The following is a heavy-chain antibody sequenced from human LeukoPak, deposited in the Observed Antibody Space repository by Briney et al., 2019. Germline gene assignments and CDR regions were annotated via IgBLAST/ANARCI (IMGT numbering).Heavy chain of an antibody. CDR3: ARFNDSSGYQLPDAFDI. D-gene: IGHD3-22*01. J-gene: IGHJ3*02. CDR1: GFTFSSYS. V-gene: IGHV3-21*01. Sequence: MAGGSLRLSCAASGFTFSSYSMNWVRQAPGKGLEWVSSISSSSSYIYYADSVKGRFTISRDNAKNSLYLQMNSLRAEDTAVYYCARFNDSSGYQLPDAFDIWGQGTMVTVSS. CDR2: ISSSSSYI.